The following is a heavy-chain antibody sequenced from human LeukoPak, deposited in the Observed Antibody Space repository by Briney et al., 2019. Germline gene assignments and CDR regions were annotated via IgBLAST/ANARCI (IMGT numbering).Heavy chain of an antibody. J-gene: IGHJ4*02. CDR1: GGSISSYY. Sequence: SETLPLTCTVSGGSISSYYWSWIRQPPGKGLEWIGYIYYSGSTNYNPSLKSRVTISVDTSKNQFSLKLSSVTAADTAVYYCAREDSSSWDYWGQGTLVTVSS. CDR3: AREDSSSWDY. V-gene: IGHV4-59*01. D-gene: IGHD6-13*01. CDR2: IYYSGST.